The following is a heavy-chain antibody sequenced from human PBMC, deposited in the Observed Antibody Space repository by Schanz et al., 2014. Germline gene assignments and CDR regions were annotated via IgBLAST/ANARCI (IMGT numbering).Heavy chain of an antibody. CDR3: AKDPHRDYGGKPQTFDI. CDR1: GFTFNNYG. CDR2: IWYDGTDR. J-gene: IGHJ3*02. V-gene: IGHV3-33*06. Sequence: VQLVESGGGVVRPGRSLRLSCAASGFTFNNYGMHWVRQAPGKGLEWVAVIWYDGTDRYYADSVKGRFTISRDNSKNTLYLQMSSLRAEDTALYYCAKDPHRDYGGKPQTFDIWGQGTMVTVSS. D-gene: IGHD4-17*01.